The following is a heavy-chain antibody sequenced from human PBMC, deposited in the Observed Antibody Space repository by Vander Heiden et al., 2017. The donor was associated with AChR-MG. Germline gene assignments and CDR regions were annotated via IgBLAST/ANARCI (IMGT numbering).Heavy chain of an antibody. CDR2: IYSGGST. D-gene: IGHD6-13*01. Sequence: EVQLVESGGGLIQPGGSLRLSCAASGFTVNSNYMGWVRQAPGKGLEWVSVIYSGGSTYYADSVKGRFTISRDNSKNTLYLQMNSLRAEDTAVYYCARTPYSSSWYALDYWGQGPLVTVSS. V-gene: IGHV3-53*01. CDR1: GFTVNSNY. CDR3: ARTPYSSSWYALDY. J-gene: IGHJ4*02.